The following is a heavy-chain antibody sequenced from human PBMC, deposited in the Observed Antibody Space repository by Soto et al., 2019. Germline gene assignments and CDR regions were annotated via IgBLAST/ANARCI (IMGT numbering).Heavy chain of an antibody. V-gene: IGHV3-21*06. CDR2: ISSTTNYI. Sequence: LRLSCAASGFTFTRYSMNWVRQAPGKGLEWVSSISSTTNYIYYGDSMKGRFTISRDNAKNSLYLEMNSLRAEDTAVYYCARESEDLTSKFDYWGQGTLVTVSS. CDR3: ARESEDLTSKFDY. J-gene: IGHJ4*02. CDR1: GFTFTRYS.